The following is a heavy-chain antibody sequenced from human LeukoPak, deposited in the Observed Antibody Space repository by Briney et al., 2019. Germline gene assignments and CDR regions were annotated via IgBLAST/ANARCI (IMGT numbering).Heavy chain of an antibody. CDR2: ISLATGAP. CDR3: ARDIGLVRGIIMAH. D-gene: IGHD3-10*01. J-gene: IGHJ4*02. CDR1: GYTFTNYG. Sequence: ASVKVSCKASGYTFTNYGISWVRQAPGQGLEWVAWISLATGAPSYAQKFQGRVTLTTDASTSTAYMELRSLKSDDTAVYYCARDIGLVRGIIMAHWGQGTQVTVSS. V-gene: IGHV1-18*01.